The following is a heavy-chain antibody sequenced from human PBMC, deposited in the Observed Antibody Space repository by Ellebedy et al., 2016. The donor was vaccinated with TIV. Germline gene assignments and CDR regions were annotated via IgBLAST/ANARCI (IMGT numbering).Heavy chain of an antibody. CDR1: GFPFNTYG. CDR3: ARDDYGDYGWGFDY. CDR2: ITSSSSAI. Sequence: GESLKISXAASGFPFNTYGMNWVRQAPGKGLEWISYITSSSSAIYYADSVKGRFTISRDNAKNSLYLQMNSLRAEDTAVYYCARDDYGDYGWGFDYWGQGTLVTVSS. J-gene: IGHJ4*02. D-gene: IGHD4-17*01. V-gene: IGHV3-48*01.